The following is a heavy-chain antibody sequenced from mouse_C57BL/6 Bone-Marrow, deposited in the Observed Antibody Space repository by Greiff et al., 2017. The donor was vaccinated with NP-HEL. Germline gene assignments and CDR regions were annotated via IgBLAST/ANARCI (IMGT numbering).Heavy chain of an antibody. Sequence: EVQLQQSGPVLVKPGASVKMSCKASGYTFTDYYMNWVKQSHGKSLEWIGVINPYNGGTSYNQKFKGKATLTVDKSSSTAYMELNSLTSEDSAVYYCARDMVTTGYYAMDYWGQGTSVTVSS. J-gene: IGHJ4*01. CDR1: GYTFTDYY. V-gene: IGHV1-19*01. D-gene: IGHD2-2*01. CDR2: INPYNGGT. CDR3: ARDMVTTGYYAMDY.